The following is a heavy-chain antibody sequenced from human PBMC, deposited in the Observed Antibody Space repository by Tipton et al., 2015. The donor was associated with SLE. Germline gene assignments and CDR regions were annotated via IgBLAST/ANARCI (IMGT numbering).Heavy chain of an antibody. J-gene: IGHJ3*02. V-gene: IGHV4-34*01. Sequence: TLSLTCAVYGGSFSGYYWSWIRQPPGKGLEWIGEINHSGSTNYNPSLKSRVTISVDTSKNQFSLKLSSVTAADTAVYYCARGKDSVVARDAFDIWGQGTMFTVSS. D-gene: IGHD2-15*01. CDR1: GGSFSGYY. CDR2: INHSGST. CDR3: ARGKDSVVARDAFDI.